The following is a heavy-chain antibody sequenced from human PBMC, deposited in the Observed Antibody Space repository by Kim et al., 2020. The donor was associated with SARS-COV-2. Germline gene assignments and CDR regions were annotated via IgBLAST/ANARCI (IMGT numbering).Heavy chain of an antibody. J-gene: IGHJ4*02. Sequence: SETLFLTCTVSGGSISSSSYYWGWIRQPPGKGLEWIGSIYYSGSTYYNPSLKSRVTISVDTSKNQFSLKLSSVTAADTAVYYCARHADATVTEGLDYWGQGTLVTVSS. CDR2: IYYSGST. V-gene: IGHV4-39*01. CDR3: ARHADATVTEGLDY. D-gene: IGHD4-17*01. CDR1: GGSISSSSYY.